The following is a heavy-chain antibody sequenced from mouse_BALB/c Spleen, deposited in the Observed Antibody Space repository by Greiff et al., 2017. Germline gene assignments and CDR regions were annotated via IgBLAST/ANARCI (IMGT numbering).Heavy chain of an antibody. J-gene: IGHJ4*01. CDR2: INPGSGGT. Sequence: QVQLQQSGAELVRPGTSVKVSCKASGYAFTNYLIEWVKQRPGQGLEWIGVINPGSGGTNYNEKFKGKATLTADKSSSTAYMQLSSLTSDDSAVYFCARRGYDYGPFYAMDYWGQGTSVTVSS. CDR3: ARRGYDYGPFYAMDY. D-gene: IGHD2-4*01. V-gene: IGHV1-54*01. CDR1: GYAFTNYL.